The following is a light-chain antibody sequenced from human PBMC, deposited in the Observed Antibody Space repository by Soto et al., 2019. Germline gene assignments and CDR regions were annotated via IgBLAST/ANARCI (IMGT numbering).Light chain of an antibody. CDR2: QVV. CDR3: CSYACINTLYV. V-gene: IGLV2-23*02. Sequence: QSALTQPASVSGSPGQSITISCTGTSGDVGGYDLVSWYQQHPGKAPKLMIYQVVKRPSGVSNRFSGSQSGNTASLTISGLQAEDEADYYCCSYACINTLYVFGTGTQLTVL. J-gene: IGLJ1*01. CDR1: SGDVGGYDL.